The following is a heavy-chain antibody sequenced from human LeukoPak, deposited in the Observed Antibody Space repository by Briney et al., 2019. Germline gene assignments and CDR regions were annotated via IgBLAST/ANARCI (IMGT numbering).Heavy chain of an antibody. V-gene: IGHV4-34*01. CDR1: GGSFSGYY. CDR3: ARGTLVVVAATRDYFDY. J-gene: IGHJ4*02. D-gene: IGHD2-15*01. CDR2: INHSGST. Sequence: SETLSLTCAVYGGSFSGYYWSWIRQPPGKGLEWIGEINHSGSTNYNPSLKSRVTISVDTSKNQFSLKLSSVTAADTAVYYCARGTLVVVAATRDYFDYWGQGTLVTVSS.